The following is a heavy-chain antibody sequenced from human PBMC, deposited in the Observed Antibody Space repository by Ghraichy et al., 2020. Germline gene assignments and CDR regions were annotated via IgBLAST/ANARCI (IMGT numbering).Heavy chain of an antibody. D-gene: IGHD3-3*01. CDR1: GFTFSRFA. J-gene: IGHJ5*02. CDR3: AKGMDDFWGGYNWFDP. V-gene: IGHV3-23*01. CDR2: ISGSGGST. Sequence: GGSLRLSCAASGFTFSRFAMSWVRQAPGKGLEWVSGISGSGGSTYYADSVKGRFTISRDNSKNTLYLQMNSLRAEDTAIYHCAKGMDDFWGGYNWFDPWGQGTLVTVSS.